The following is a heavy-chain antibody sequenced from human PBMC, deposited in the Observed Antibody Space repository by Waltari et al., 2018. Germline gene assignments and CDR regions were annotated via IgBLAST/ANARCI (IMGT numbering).Heavy chain of an antibody. V-gene: IGHV3-7*01. CDR1: GFTFSSYW. Sequence: EVQLVESGGGLVQPGGSLRLSCAASGFTFSSYWMSWVRQAPGKGLEWVANIKQDGSEKYYVDSVKGRCTISRDNAKNSLYLQMNSLRAEDTAVYYCARSPGTSRYGMDVWGQGTTVTVSS. CDR3: ARSPGTSRYGMDV. J-gene: IGHJ6*02. CDR2: IKQDGSEK. D-gene: IGHD2-2*01.